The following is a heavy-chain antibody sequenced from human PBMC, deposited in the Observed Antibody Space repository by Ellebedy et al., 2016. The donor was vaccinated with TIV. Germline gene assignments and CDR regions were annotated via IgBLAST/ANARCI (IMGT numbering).Heavy chain of an antibody. CDR3: AKGAWLGY. V-gene: IGHV3-23*01. CDR2: IIGSDGST. Sequence: GGSLRLXXAVYGSPNPPYVIPLVCEAFGTGLEAVSVIIGSDGSTHYADSVKGRFIISRDKSKNTLFLQLNSLRAEDTAVYYCAKGAWLGYWGQGTQVTV. J-gene: IGHJ4*02. CDR1: GSPNPPYV.